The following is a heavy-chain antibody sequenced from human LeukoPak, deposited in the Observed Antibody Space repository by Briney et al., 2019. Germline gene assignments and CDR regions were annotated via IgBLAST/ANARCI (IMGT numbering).Heavy chain of an antibody. Sequence: KSSETLSLTCTVSGGSISSYYWSWIRQPAGKGLEWIGRIYTSGSTNYNPSLKSRVTMSVDTSKNQFSLKLSSVTAADTAVYYCARDPRRGYYGSGTPHAFDIWGQGTMVTVSS. CDR2: IYTSGST. CDR3: ARDPRRGYYGSGTPHAFDI. J-gene: IGHJ3*02. D-gene: IGHD3-10*01. V-gene: IGHV4-4*07. CDR1: GGSISSYY.